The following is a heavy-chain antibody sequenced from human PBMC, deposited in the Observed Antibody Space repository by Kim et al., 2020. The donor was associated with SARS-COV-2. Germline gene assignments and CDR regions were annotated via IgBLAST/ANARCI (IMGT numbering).Heavy chain of an antibody. J-gene: IGHJ4*02. CDR2: VSCNGKSK. CDR1: GFTFSDYG. CDR3: AVLCFMEDFDWQSSSIHF. V-gene: IGHV3-30*03. D-gene: IGHD3-9*01. Sequence: GGSLRLSCAATGFTFSDYGLHWVRQAPGKGLEWVAGVSCNGKSKYYADSVRGRFTISKDNARDTGFLQMNSLTAEDTAVYFCAVLCFMEDFDWQSSSIHFGGRRPLVSVPP.